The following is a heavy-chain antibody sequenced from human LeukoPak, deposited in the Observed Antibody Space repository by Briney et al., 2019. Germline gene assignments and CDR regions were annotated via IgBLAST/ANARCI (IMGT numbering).Heavy chain of an antibody. Sequence: ASVKVSCRVFGYSLSDLSIHWVRHVGGKGLEWMGGFEPEEGEHGETIFAQNFEDRLTLTEDTAADTAYMELASLTSEDTAVYYCATDRLEIYSFHIWGQGTMVTVSS. CDR3: ATDRLEIYSFHI. V-gene: IGHV1-24*01. CDR2: FEPEEGEHGET. CDR1: GYSLSDLS. J-gene: IGHJ3*02. D-gene: IGHD1-1*01.